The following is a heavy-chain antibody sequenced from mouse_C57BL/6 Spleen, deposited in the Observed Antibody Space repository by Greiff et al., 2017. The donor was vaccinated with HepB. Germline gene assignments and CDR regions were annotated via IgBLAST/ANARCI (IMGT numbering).Heavy chain of an antibody. D-gene: IGHD4-1*01. Sequence: VQLQQSGTVLARPGASVKMSCKTSGYTFTSYWMHWVKQRPGQGLEWIGAIYPGNSDTSYNQKFKGKAKLTAVTSASTAYMELSSLTNEDSAVYYCTRAGLTGTDYYAMDYWGQGTSVTVSS. J-gene: IGHJ4*01. V-gene: IGHV1-5*01. CDR1: GYTFTSYW. CDR3: TRAGLTGTDYYAMDY. CDR2: IYPGNSDT.